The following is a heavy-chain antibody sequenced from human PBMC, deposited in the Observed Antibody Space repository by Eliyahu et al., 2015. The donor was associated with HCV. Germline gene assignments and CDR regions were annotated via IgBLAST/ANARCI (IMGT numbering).Heavy chain of an antibody. CDR3: AKVMAYSYGPPDY. Sequence: EVQLLESGGGLVQPGGSLRLSCAASGFXFSSYAMXWVRQAPGKGLEWVSGISGSGGTTYYADSVKGRFTISRDNSKSTVHLQMSSLRVEDMAVYYCAKVMAYSYGPPDYWGQGTLVTVSS. CDR1: GFXFSSYA. J-gene: IGHJ4*02. D-gene: IGHD5-18*01. V-gene: IGHV3-23*01. CDR2: ISGSGGTT.